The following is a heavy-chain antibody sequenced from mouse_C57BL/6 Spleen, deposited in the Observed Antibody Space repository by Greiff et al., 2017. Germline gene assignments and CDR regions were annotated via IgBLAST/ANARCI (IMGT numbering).Heavy chain of an antibody. CDR2: IRLKSDNYAT. Sequence: EVKVAESGGGLVQPGGSMKLSCVASGFTFSNYWMNWVRQSPEKGLEWVAHIRLKSDNYATHYAVSMQERFTISKGDSKSSVYLQMHNLRSADTGMYYFTDDGHYGGFAYWGQGTLVTVSA. V-gene: IGHV6-3*01. D-gene: IGHD2-3*01. CDR3: TDDGHYGGFAY. CDR1: GFTFSNYW. J-gene: IGHJ3*01.